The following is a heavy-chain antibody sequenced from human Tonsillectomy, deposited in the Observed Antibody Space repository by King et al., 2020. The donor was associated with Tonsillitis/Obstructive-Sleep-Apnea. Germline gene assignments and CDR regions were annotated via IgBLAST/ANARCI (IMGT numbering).Heavy chain of an antibody. J-gene: IGHJ6*02. CDR2: ISSSGSTI. V-gene: IGHV3-48*03. Sequence: VQLVESGGGLVQPGGSLRLSCVASGFTFSSYEMNWVRQAPGKGLEWVSYISSSGSTIYYADSVKGRFTISRDNAKNSLYLQMNSLRVEDTAVYYCARDTPHYYGSGTYMAVWGQGTTVTVSS. CDR3: ARDTPHYYGSGTYMAV. CDR1: GFTFSSYE. D-gene: IGHD3-10*01.